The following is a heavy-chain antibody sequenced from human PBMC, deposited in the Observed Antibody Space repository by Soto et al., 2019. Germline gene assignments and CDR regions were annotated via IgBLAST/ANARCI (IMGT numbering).Heavy chain of an antibody. CDR3: ARDGVVVPAAMPGYYYYMDV. CDR2: INPNSGGT. V-gene: IGHV1-2*04. J-gene: IGHJ6*03. CDR1: GYTFTGYY. Sequence: ASVKVSCKASGYTFTGYYMHWVRQAPGQGLERLGWINPNSGGTNYAQNFQGWVTMTRDTSISTAYIELSRLRSDDTAVYYCARDGVVVPAAMPGYYYYMDVWGKGTTVTVSS. D-gene: IGHD2-2*01.